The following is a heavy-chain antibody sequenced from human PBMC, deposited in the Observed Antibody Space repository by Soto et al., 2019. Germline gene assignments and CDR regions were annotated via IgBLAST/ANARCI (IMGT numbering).Heavy chain of an antibody. J-gene: IGHJ4*02. CDR3: ARGFSAGKGSPPDY. CDR1: GFSFIKYA. V-gene: IGHV3-23*01. Sequence: QLGGPLRLSCAASGFSFIKYAMSWVRQAPGKGLEWVSGLSGSGGSTSSADSVKGRFAISRDNSRNTLYLQMNSLRDGDTAIYYCARGFSAGKGSPPDYWGQGTLVTVSS. CDR2: LSGSGGST. D-gene: IGHD3-10*01.